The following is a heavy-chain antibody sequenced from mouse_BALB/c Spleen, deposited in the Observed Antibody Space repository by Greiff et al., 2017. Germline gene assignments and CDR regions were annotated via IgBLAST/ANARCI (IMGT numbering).Heavy chain of an antibody. CDR3: ARGDGYYDYYAMDY. CDR1: GYTFTSYY. Sequence: VQLQQSGPELVKPGASVKMSCKASGYTFTSYYIHWVKQRPGQGLEWIGWIYPGDGSTKYNEKFKGKTTLTADKSSSTAYMLLSSLTSEDSAIYFCARGDGYYDYYAMDYWGQGTSVTVSS. V-gene: IGHV1S56*01. CDR2: IYPGDGST. J-gene: IGHJ4*01. D-gene: IGHD2-3*01.